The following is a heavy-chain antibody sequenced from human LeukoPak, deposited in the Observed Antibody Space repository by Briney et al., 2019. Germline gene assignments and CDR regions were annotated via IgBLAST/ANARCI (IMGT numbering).Heavy chain of an antibody. V-gene: IGHV1-2*02. D-gene: IGHD5-24*01. CDR1: GYTFSGYD. J-gene: IGHJ4*02. CDR3: ARDGGDGYNFYY. Sequence: GASVKVSCKASGYTFSGYDMHWLRQAPGQGLEWMGWINPNGGVTNYAQKFQGRVTMTRDTSISTAYMELCRLSSDDAAVYYCARDGGDGYNFYYWGQGTLVTVSS. CDR2: INPNGGVT.